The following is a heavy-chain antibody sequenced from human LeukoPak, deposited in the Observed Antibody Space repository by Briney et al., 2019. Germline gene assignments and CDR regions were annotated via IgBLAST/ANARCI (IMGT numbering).Heavy chain of an antibody. CDR3: ARDYYYGSGSYVDY. CDR1: GFTFSSYG. D-gene: IGHD3-10*01. Sequence: GGSLRLSCAASGFTFSSYGMHWVRQAPGKGLEWGAVIWYDGSNKYYADSVKGRFTISRDNSKNTLYLQMNSLRAEDTAVYYCARDYYYGSGSYVDYWGQGTLVTVSS. CDR2: IWYDGSNK. J-gene: IGHJ4*02. V-gene: IGHV3-33*01.